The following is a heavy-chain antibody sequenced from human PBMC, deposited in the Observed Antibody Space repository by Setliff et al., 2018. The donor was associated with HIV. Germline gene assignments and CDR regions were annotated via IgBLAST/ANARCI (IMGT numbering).Heavy chain of an antibody. CDR3: ARVIPDYGDYYFDY. V-gene: IGHV1-8*02. Sequence: ASVKVSCKASGYTFTTYDINWVRQATGQGLEWMGWMNPNSGNTGYAQKFQGRVTMTRHTSTSTVYMQLSSLRSEDTAVYYCARVIPDYGDYYFDYWGQGTLVTVSS. CDR1: GYTFTTYD. J-gene: IGHJ4*02. CDR2: MNPNSGNT. D-gene: IGHD4-17*01.